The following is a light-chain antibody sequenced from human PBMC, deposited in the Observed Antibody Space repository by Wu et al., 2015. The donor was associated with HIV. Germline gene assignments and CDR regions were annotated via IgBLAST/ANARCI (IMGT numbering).Light chain of an antibody. Sequence: EVVLTQSPGTLSLSPGERATLSCRASQSVTSYLACYQQKPGQAPRLLIYAASSRATGIPDRFSGSGSGTDFTLTISRLEPEDFAVYYCQQYDGSPRTFGQGTKVEMK. J-gene: IGKJ1*01. CDR1: QSVTSY. V-gene: IGKV3-20*01. CDR2: AAS. CDR3: QQYDGSPRT.